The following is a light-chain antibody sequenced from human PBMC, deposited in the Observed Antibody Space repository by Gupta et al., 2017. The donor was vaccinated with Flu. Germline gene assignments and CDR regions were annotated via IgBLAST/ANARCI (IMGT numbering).Light chain of an antibody. CDR1: QGIGTW. CDR2: TAS. Sequence: DIRMTQSPSSVSASVRDSVTITCRASQGIGTWLAWYQQKPGKAPKLLIYTASSLQSGVPSRFSGSGSGTDFTLTISSLQPEDFATYYCQQANSFPHTFGHGTKVDFK. V-gene: IGKV1-12*01. J-gene: IGKJ3*01. CDR3: QQANSFPHT.